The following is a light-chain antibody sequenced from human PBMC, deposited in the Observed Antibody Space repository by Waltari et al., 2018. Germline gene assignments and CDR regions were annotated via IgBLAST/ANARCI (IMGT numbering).Light chain of an antibody. CDR1: QGISNF. J-gene: IGKJ1*01. CDR3: QKYNSAPRT. CDR2: AAS. V-gene: IGKV1-27*01. Sequence: DIKMTKALSPLSAPVRDRVTNTCRASQGISNFLAWYQQKPGKVPKLLIYAASTLQSGVPSRFSGSGSGTDFTLTISSLQPEDVATYYCQKYNSAPRTFGQGTKVEIK.